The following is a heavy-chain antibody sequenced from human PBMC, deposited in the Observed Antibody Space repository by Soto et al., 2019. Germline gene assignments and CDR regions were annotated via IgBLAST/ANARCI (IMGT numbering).Heavy chain of an antibody. D-gene: IGHD1-26*01. V-gene: IGHV3-23*01. CDR1: GFTFSSYA. CDR2: ISGSGGST. J-gene: IGHJ4*02. Sequence: PGGSLRLSCAASGFTFSSYAMSWVRQAPGKGLEWVSAISGSGGSTYYADSVKGRFTISRDNSKNTLYLQMNSLRAEDTAVYYCATATAPLVGATTSVFDYWGQGTLVTVS. CDR3: ATATAPLVGATTSVFDY.